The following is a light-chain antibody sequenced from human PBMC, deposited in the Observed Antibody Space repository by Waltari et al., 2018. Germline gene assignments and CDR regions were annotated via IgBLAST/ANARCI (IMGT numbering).Light chain of an antibody. Sequence: VLTQSPDTLSLFPGGRATLPRRARQRRTKRYLVWYQQKPGQAPRLLIYGASNRAAGIPGRFSGSGSGTDFTLTISRLEPDDSAVYYCQQYGSSIMYTFGEGTELEIK. V-gene: IGKV3-20*01. CDR3: QQYGSSIMYT. J-gene: IGKJ2*01. CDR2: GAS. CDR1: QRRTKRY.